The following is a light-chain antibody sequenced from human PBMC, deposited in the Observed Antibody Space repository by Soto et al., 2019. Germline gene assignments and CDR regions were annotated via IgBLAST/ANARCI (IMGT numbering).Light chain of an antibody. CDR2: DVN. J-gene: IGLJ1*01. CDR1: ASDIGGYTF. CDR3: SAHGGTNPYV. V-gene: IGLV2-8*01. Sequence: QSALTQPPSASGSPGQSVAISCTGTASDIGGYTFGSWYQQHPGKAHKLLIYDVNKRPSGVPDRFSGSKSGNTASLTVSGLQAEDEADYYCSAHGGTNPYVFGTGTKLTVL.